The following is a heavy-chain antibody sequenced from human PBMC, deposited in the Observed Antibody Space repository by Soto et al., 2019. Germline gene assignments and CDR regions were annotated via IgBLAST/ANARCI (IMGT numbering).Heavy chain of an antibody. V-gene: IGHV3-30-3*01. CDR1: GFTFSSYA. Sequence: PGGSLRLSCAASGFTFSSYAMHWVRQAPGKGLEWVAVISYDGSNKYYADSVKGRFTISRDNSKNTLYLQMNSLRAKDTAVYYCARGREVAAAAFDYWGQGTLVTVSS. CDR3: ARGREVAAAAFDY. D-gene: IGHD6-13*01. J-gene: IGHJ4*02. CDR2: ISYDGSNK.